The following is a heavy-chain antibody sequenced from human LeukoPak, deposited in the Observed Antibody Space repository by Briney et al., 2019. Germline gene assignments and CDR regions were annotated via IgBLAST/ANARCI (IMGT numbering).Heavy chain of an antibody. CDR2: INPNSGGT. CDR3: AAQGILEWLGYFDY. D-gene: IGHD3-3*01. Sequence: GASVKVSCKASGYTFTGYYMHWVRQAPGQGLEWMGWINPNSGGTNYAQKFQGRVTMTRDTSISTAYMELSRLRSDDTAVYCCAAQGILEWLGYFDYWGQGTLVTVSS. CDR1: GYTFTGYY. J-gene: IGHJ4*02. V-gene: IGHV1-2*02.